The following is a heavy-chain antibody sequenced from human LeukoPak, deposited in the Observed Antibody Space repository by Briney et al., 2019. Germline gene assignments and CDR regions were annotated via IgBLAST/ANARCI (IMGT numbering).Heavy chain of an antibody. J-gene: IGHJ4*02. Sequence: GGSLRLSCAASGFTFNTHGMHWVRQAPGQGLEWVAAIWFDGSVNHYSDAVKGRFTISRDNSLNTLYLQMNSVRVEDTAMYDCAKDTAIQFLEPAFWGQGTLVTVSS. CDR2: IWFDGSVN. CDR1: GFTFNTHG. CDR3: AKDTAIQFLEPAF. D-gene: IGHD3-3*01. V-gene: IGHV3-33*06.